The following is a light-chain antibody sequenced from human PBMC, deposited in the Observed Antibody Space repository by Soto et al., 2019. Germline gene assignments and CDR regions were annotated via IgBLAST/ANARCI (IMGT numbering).Light chain of an antibody. CDR3: SSYTSTTTLVV. V-gene: IGLV2-14*01. J-gene: IGLJ2*01. Sequence: QSVLTQPASVSGSPGQSITISCTGSSSDVGGHDYVSWYLQHPGKAPKLLIYEAFNRPSGVSDRFSGSKSGSTASLTISGLQAEDEGDYYCSSYTSTTTLVVFGGGTKLTVL. CDR1: SSDVGGHDY. CDR2: EAF.